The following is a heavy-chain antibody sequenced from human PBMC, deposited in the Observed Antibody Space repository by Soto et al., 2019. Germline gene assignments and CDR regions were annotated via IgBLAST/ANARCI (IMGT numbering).Heavy chain of an antibody. CDR2: IYSGGST. V-gene: IGHV3-53*04. CDR3: ARGRDCGGDCPNWFDP. CDR1: GFTVSSNY. D-gene: IGHD2-21*02. J-gene: IGHJ5*02. Sequence: EVQLVESGGGLVQPGGSLRLSCAASGFTVSSNYMSWVRQAPGKGLEWVSVIYSGGSTYYAYSVKGRFTISRHNSKNTLYLQMNSLSAEDTAVYYCARGRDCGGDCPNWFDPWGQGTLVTVSS.